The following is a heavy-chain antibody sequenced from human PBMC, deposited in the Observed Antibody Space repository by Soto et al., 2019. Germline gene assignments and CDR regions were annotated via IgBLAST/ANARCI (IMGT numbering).Heavy chain of an antibody. V-gene: IGHV3-30-3*01. J-gene: IGHJ6*02. Sequence: QVQLVESGGGVVQPGRSLRLSCAASGFTFRDYAMHWVRHVPGQGLEWVAVISFDGNIKYDADSVKGRFTISRDNSKNTLFLQMDSLKGEDTAVYSCARAPRRYCTSLSCLGLYGLDVWGQGTAVTVSS. CDR3: ARAPRRYCTSLSCLGLYGLDV. CDR2: ISFDGNIK. CDR1: GFTFRDYA. D-gene: IGHD2-8*01.